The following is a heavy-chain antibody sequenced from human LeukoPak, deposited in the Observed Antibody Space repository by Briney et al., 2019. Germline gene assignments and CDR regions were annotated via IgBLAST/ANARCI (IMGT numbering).Heavy chain of an antibody. CDR3: ARRTTYYDFWSGYPRYYFDY. D-gene: IGHD3-3*01. CDR2: INHSGST. J-gene: IGHJ4*02. CDR1: GGSFSGYY. V-gene: IGHV4-34*01. Sequence: TLSLTRAVYGGSFSGYYWSWIRQPPGKGLEWIAEINHSGSTNYNPSLKSRVTISVDTSKNQFSLKLSSVTAADTAVYYCARRTTYYDFWSGYPRYYFDYWGQGTLVTVSS.